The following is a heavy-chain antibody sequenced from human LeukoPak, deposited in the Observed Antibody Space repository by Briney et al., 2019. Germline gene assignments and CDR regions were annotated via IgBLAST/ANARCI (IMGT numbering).Heavy chain of an antibody. CDR1: GIAVSGNY. Sequence: GGSLRLSCAASGIAVSGNYMSWVRQTPGNGLEWVSFISINTNTFYADSVRGRFTISRDTSKNTLLLHMSSLREDDSAVYYCGISQIWDHLFESWGQGTLVTVSS. CDR3: GISQIWDHLFES. J-gene: IGHJ4*02. D-gene: IGHD5-18*01. CDR2: ISINTNT. V-gene: IGHV3-53*01.